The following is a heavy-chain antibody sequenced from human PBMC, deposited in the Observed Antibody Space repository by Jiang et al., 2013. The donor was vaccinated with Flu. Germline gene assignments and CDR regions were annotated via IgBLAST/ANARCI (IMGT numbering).Heavy chain of an antibody. CDR1: GGSISSYY. V-gene: IGHV4-59*01. J-gene: IGHJ3*01. CDR2: IYYTGST. CDR3: AREKVAWVEFLEWSRV. Sequence: GPGLVKPSETLSLTCTVSGGSISSYYWSWIRQPLGRGLEWIGYIYYTGSTSYNSSLKSRVTISVDTSKNQFSLRLNSVTAADTAVYYCAREKVAWVEFLEWSRVW. D-gene: IGHD3-3*01.